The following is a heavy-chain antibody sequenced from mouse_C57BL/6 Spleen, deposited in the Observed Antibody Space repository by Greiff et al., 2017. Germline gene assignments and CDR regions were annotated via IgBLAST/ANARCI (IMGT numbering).Heavy chain of an antibody. Sequence: QVQLQQSGAELVRPGASVTLSCKASGYTFTDYEMHWVKQTPVHGLEWIGAIDPETGGTAYNQKFKGKAILTADKSSSTDYMELRSLTSEDSAVYYCTRGGITTLVAPPEFAYWGQGTLVTVSA. J-gene: IGHJ3*01. CDR1: GYTFTDYE. CDR2: IDPETGGT. CDR3: TRGGITTLVAPPEFAY. V-gene: IGHV1-15*01. D-gene: IGHD1-1*01.